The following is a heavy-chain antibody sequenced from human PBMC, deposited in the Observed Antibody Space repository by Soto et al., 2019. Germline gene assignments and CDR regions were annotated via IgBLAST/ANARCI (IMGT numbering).Heavy chain of an antibody. CDR3: ARGRRSRTRGSGSYFPFYYGMDV. J-gene: IGHJ6*02. CDR1: GGSFSGYY. Sequence: PSETLSLTCAVYGGSFSGYYWSWIRQPPGKGLEWIGEINHSGSTNYNPSLKSRVTISVDTSKNQFSLKLSSVTAADTAVYYCARGRRSRTRGSGSYFPFYYGMDVWGQGTTVTVSS. D-gene: IGHD3-10*01. V-gene: IGHV4-34*01. CDR2: INHSGST.